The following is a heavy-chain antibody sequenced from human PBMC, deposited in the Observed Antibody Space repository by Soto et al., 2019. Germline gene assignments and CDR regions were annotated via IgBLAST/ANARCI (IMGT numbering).Heavy chain of an antibody. J-gene: IGHJ6*03. CDR2: ISGSGGST. CDR1: GFTFSSYA. V-gene: IGHV3-23*01. D-gene: IGHD1-26*01. Sequence: PGGSLRLSCAASGFTFSSYAVSWVRQAPGKGLEWVSAISGSGGSTYYADSVKGRFTISRDNSKNTLYLQMNSLRAEDTAVYYCAKDRDRANVGYYYYMDVWGKGTTVTVSS. CDR3: AKDRDRANVGYYYYMDV.